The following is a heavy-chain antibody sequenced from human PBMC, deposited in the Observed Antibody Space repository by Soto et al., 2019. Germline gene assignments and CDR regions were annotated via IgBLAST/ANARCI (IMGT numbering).Heavy chain of an antibody. CDR2: IWYDGSNK. CDR1: GFTFSSYG. J-gene: IGHJ6*03. V-gene: IGHV3-33*01. D-gene: IGHD6-13*01. Sequence: GGSLRLFCAASGFTFSSYGMHWVRQAPGKGLEWVAVIWYDGSNKYYADSVKGRFTISRDNSKNTLYLQMNSLRAEDTAVYYCARGKQQPVPSVWNYYYYMDVWGKGTTVTVSS. CDR3: ARGKQQPVPSVWNYYYYMDV.